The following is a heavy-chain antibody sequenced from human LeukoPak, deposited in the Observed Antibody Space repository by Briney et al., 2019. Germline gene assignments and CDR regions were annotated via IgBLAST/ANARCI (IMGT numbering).Heavy chain of an antibody. CDR1: GYTFTGYY. Sequence: ASVKVSCKASGYTFTGYYMHWVRQAPGQGLEWMGWINPNSGGTNYAQKFQGRVTMTRDTSISTAYMELSRLRSDDTAVYYCARVRITMVRGVIIPILFDYWGQGTLVTVSS. CDR2: INPNSGGT. J-gene: IGHJ4*02. CDR3: ARVRITMVRGVIIPILFDY. V-gene: IGHV1-2*02. D-gene: IGHD3-10*01.